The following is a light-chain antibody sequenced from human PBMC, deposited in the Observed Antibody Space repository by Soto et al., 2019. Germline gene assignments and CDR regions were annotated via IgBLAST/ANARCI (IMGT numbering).Light chain of an antibody. V-gene: IGKV3-11*01. CDR3: QQRSNWPLT. Sequence: EIVLTQSPATLSLSPGEGATLSCRASQSVSNYLAWYQQKPGKAPSLLIFDASKRATGIPARFSGSGSGTDFTLTISSLEPEDFAVYYCQQRSNWPLTFGGGTKVDIK. CDR2: DAS. J-gene: IGKJ4*01. CDR1: QSVSNY.